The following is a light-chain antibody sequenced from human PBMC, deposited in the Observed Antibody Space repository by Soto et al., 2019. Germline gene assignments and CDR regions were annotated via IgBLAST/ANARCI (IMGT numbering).Light chain of an antibody. V-gene: IGKV3-11*01. CDR2: DAS. J-gene: IGKJ2*01. CDR1: QSVSSY. Sequence: EIVLTQSPATLSLSPGERATLSCRASQSVSSYLAWYQQKPGQAPRLLFYDASNRATGIPARFSGSGSGTDFTLTISSLEPEDFAVYYCQQRSNWWTFGQGTKLEIK. CDR3: QQRSNWWT.